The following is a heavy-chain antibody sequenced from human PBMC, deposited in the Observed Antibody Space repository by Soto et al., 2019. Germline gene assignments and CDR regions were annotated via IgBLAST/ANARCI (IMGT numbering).Heavy chain of an antibody. CDR3: ARGHNVLRYFDWLFRRGPNWFDP. Sequence: QVQLQESGPGLVKPSQTLSLTCTVSGGSISSGGYYWSWIRQHPGKGLEWIGYIYYSGSTYYNTSLKSRVTISLDTSKTPFSLKLSSVTAADTAVYYCARGHNVLRYFDWLFRRGPNWFDPWGQGTLVTVSS. CDR1: GGSISSGGYY. D-gene: IGHD3-9*01. V-gene: IGHV4-31*03. J-gene: IGHJ5*02. CDR2: IYYSGST.